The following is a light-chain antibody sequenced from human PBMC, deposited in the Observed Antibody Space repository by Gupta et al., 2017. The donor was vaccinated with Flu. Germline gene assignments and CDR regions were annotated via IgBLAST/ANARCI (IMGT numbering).Light chain of an antibody. V-gene: IGLV3-1*01. Sequence: SYELTQPPSVSVSPGQTASITCFGDSLGDKYTFWYQQKPGQSPLLVMYQDTKRPSGIPERFSGSKSGNTATLTISETQAMDEADYYCQAWDTNAGVVGTGTKVTVL. CDR3: QAWDTNAGV. CDR2: QDT. CDR1: SLGDKY. J-gene: IGLJ1*01.